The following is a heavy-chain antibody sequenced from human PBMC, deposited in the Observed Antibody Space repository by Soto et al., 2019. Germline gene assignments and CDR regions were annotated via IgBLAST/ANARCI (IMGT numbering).Heavy chain of an antibody. CDR3: SRRAPEGFDP. CDR1: SGSFGSSDYY. CDR2: INSSGST. J-gene: IGHJ5*02. Sequence: XETLSLSCTVSSGSFGSSDYYWGWIRRAPGKGLEWIVSINSSGSTFSNPSLKSRVTLSVDTSKNQFSLKLTSVTAADTALYYCSRRAPEGFDPWGQGTLVTVSS. V-gene: IGHV4-39*01.